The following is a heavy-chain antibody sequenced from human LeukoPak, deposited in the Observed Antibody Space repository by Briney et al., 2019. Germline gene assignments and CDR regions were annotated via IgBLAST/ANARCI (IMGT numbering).Heavy chain of an antibody. J-gene: IGHJ4*02. CDR2: ISYDGSNK. CDR3: ARDRGMSDY. Sequence: GGSLRLFCAASGFTFSSYAMHWVRQAPGKGLEWVAVISYDGSNKYYADSVKGRFTISRDNSKNTLYLQMNSLRAEDTAVYYCARDRGMSDYWGQGTLVTVSS. D-gene: IGHD1-14*01. CDR1: GFTFSSYA. V-gene: IGHV3-30*04.